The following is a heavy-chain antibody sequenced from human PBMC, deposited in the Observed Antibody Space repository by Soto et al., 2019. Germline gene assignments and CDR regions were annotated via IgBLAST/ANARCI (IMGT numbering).Heavy chain of an antibody. CDR2: MYHSGST. V-gene: IGHV4-38-2*01. D-gene: IGHD3-3*01. CDR3: ARGLEFYGMDV. Sequence: SETLSLTCDVSGYSISSGYYWGWIRQPPGKGLECIGSMYHSGSTYYNPSLQSRVTISLDTSKNQFSLKLSSVTAADTAVYYCARGLEFYGMDVWGQGTTVTVS. CDR1: GYSISSGYY. J-gene: IGHJ6*02.